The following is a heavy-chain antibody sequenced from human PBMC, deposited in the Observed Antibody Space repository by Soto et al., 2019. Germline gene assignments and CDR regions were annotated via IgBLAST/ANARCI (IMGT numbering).Heavy chain of an antibody. Sequence: EVQLLESGGGLAQPGGSLRLSCSASRFSISSNAMSWVRQAPGKGLEWVAMIRESGGGAYYADSVEGRFTISRDNSKNTLYLQMNSLRAEDTALYYCAKVRGDNSGYPIFDSWGQGTPVTVSS. CDR1: RFSISSNA. V-gene: IGHV3-23*01. CDR3: AKVRGDNSGYPIFDS. J-gene: IGHJ4*02. D-gene: IGHD3-22*01. CDR2: IRESGGGA.